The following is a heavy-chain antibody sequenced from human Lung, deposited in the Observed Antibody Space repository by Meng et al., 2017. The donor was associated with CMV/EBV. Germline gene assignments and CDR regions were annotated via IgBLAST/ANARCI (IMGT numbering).Heavy chain of an antibody. V-gene: IGHV3-53*05. D-gene: IGHD6-19*01. CDR3: ARMPKWLGAHFDY. Sequence: GGSXRLSCAASGFTVSSNYMSWVRQAPGKGLEWVSVIYSGGSTYYADSVKGRFTISRDNSKNTLYLQMNSLRAEDTAVYYCARMPKWLGAHFDYWGQGTLVTVSS. CDR1: GFTVSSNY. J-gene: IGHJ4*02. CDR2: IYSGGST.